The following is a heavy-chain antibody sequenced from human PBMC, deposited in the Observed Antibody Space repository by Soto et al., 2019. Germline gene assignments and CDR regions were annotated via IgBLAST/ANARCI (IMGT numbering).Heavy chain of an antibody. CDR2: KPYTGSP. J-gene: IGHJ4*02. Sequence: SETLSLTCTVSGGSISSYYWSWIRQPPGKGLEWIGFKPYTGSPDYNPSLKSRVVISIDRSKNQFSLKLSSVTATDTAVYFCAKVGWGGDSWGQGTLVTVSS. CDR3: AKVGWGGDS. V-gene: IGHV4-59*01. D-gene: IGHD7-27*01. CDR1: GGSISSYY.